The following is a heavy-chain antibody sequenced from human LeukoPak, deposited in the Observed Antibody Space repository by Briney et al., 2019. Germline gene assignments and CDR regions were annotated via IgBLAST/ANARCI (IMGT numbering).Heavy chain of an antibody. CDR1: GGSFSGYY. Sequence: SETLSLTCAVYGGSFSGYYWSWIRQPPGEGLEWIGEINHSGSTNYNPSLKSRVTISVDTSKNQFSLKLSSVTAADTAVYYCARELVAAIWFDPWGQGTLVTVSS. V-gene: IGHV4-34*01. CDR3: ARELVAAIWFDP. D-gene: IGHD2-15*01. CDR2: INHSGST. J-gene: IGHJ5*02.